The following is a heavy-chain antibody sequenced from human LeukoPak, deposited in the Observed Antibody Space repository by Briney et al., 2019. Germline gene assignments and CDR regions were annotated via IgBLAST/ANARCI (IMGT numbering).Heavy chain of an antibody. CDR1: GFSFSAYW. CDR3: AKDQSIEKWLSFHY. V-gene: IGHV3-23*01. D-gene: IGHD3-22*01. J-gene: IGHJ4*02. Sequence: GGSLRLSCAASGFSFSAYWMHWVRQAPGRGLEWVSGISYGDGGTYYADSVKGRFTISRDNSKNTLSLQMNSLRVEDTAVYYCAKDQSIEKWLSFHYWGQGTLVTVSS. CDR2: ISYGDGGT.